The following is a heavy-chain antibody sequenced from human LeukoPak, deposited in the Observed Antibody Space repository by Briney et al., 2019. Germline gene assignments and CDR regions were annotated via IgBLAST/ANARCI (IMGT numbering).Heavy chain of an antibody. J-gene: IGHJ4*02. CDR2: ISSSSSYI. CDR1: GFTFSRYW. V-gene: IGHV3-21*01. Sequence: PGGSLRLSCAASGFTFSRYWMNWVRQAPGKGLEWVSSISSSSSYIYYADSVKGRFTISRDNAKNSLYLQMNSLRAEDTAVYYCARRWSYYDSSGYFDYWGQGTLVTVSS. D-gene: IGHD3-22*01. CDR3: ARRWSYYDSSGYFDY.